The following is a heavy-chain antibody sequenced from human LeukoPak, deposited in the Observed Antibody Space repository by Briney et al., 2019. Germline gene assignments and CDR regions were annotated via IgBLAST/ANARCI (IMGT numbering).Heavy chain of an antibody. D-gene: IGHD6-13*01. CDR3: ARRAAGEDKSPFDY. Sequence: KPSETLSLTCAVYGGSFSGYYWSWIRQPPGKGLEWIGEINHSGSTNYNPSLKSRVTISVDTSKNQFSLKLSSVTAADTAVYYCARRAAGEDKSPFDYWGQGTLVTVSS. CDR1: GGSFSGYY. J-gene: IGHJ4*02. V-gene: IGHV4-34*01. CDR2: INHSGST.